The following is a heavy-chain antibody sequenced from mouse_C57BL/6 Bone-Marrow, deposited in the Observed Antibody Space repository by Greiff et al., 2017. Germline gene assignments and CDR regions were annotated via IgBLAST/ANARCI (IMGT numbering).Heavy chain of an antibody. J-gene: IGHJ3*01. Sequence: EVKLVESGGDLVKPGGSLKLSCAASGFTFSSYGMSWVRQTPDKRLEWVATISSGGSYTYYPDSVKGRFTISRDNAKNTLYLQMSSLKSEDTAMYYCERELLPLAYWGQGTLVTGSA. CDR2: ISSGGSYT. V-gene: IGHV5-6*01. D-gene: IGHD1-1*01. CDR3: ERELLPLAY. CDR1: GFTFSSYG.